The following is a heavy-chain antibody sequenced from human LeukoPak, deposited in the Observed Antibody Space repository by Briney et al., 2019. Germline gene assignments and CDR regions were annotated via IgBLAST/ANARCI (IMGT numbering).Heavy chain of an antibody. CDR3: TTDAYYYDSSGGGYFDY. CDR2: ISSSSSYI. CDR1: GFTFSSYS. D-gene: IGHD3-22*01. J-gene: IGHJ4*02. Sequence: GGSLRLSCAASGFTFSSYSMNWVRQAPGKGLEWVSSISSSSSYIYYADSVKGRFTISRDNAKNSLYLQMNSLRAEDTAVYYCTTDAYYYDSSGGGYFDYWGQGTLVTVSS. V-gene: IGHV3-21*01.